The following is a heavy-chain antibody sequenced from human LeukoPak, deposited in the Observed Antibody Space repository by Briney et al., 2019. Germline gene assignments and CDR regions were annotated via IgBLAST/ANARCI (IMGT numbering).Heavy chain of an antibody. D-gene: IGHD6-13*01. J-gene: IGHJ4*02. CDR2: FDPEDGET. Sequence: ASVKVSCKASGYTFTGYYMHWVRQAPGQGLEWMGGFDPEDGETIYAQKFQGRVTMTEDTSTDTAYMELSSLRSEDTAVYYCATLARIAAAGSFDYWGQGTLVTVSS. CDR3: ATLARIAAAGSFDY. V-gene: IGHV1-24*01. CDR1: GYTFTGYY.